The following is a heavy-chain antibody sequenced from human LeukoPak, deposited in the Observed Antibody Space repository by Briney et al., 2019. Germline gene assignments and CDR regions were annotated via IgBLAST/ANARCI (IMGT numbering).Heavy chain of an antibody. CDR1: GFTLSNYP. CDR2: IGEEKSGSRT. D-gene: IGHD3-3*02. V-gene: IGHV3-23*01. Sequence: SGGSLRLSCAASGFTLSNYPMGWVRQAPVKGLEWLSAIGEEKSGSRTKSADSVKGRFTISRDNSENTLYLQMDSLTVEDTTVYYCAKAGVISGWDYWGQGVLVTVSS. J-gene: IGHJ4*02. CDR3: AKAGVISGWDY.